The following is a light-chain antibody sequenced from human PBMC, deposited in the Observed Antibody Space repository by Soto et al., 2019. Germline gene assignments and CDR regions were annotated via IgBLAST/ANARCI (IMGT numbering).Light chain of an antibody. Sequence: EIVMTQSPATLSVSPGERATLSCRASQSVSSNLAWYQQKSGQHPRLLIYGASTRATGIPARFSGSGSGTEFTLIISSLQSEDFAVYYCQQYNTWPPWTFGQGTKVEIK. V-gene: IGKV3-15*01. CDR2: GAS. CDR1: QSVSSN. CDR3: QQYNTWPPWT. J-gene: IGKJ1*01.